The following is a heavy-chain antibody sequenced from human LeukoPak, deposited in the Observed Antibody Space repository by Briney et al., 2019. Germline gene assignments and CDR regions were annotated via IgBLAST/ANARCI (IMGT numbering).Heavy chain of an antibody. J-gene: IGHJ4*02. Sequence: HPGGSLRLSCSVSGFTFSTYVMHRVRQAPGKGLEYVSAISSNGDNTYYADSVKGRFTISRDNSKNTLYLQMSSLRADDTAVYYCVRGTGYWGQGTLVTVSS. CDR2: ISSNGDNT. V-gene: IGHV3-64D*06. CDR3: VRGTGY. CDR1: GFTFSTYV.